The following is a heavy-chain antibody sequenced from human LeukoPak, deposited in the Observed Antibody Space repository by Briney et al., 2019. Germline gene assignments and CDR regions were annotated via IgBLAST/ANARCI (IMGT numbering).Heavy chain of an antibody. CDR1: GGSFSGYY. V-gene: IGHV4-34*01. Sequence: SETLSLTCAVYGGSFSGYYWSWIRQPPGKGLEWIGEINHSGSTNYNPSLKSRVTISVDTSKNQFSLKLSSVTAADTAVYYCASYSSGDAFDIWGQGTMVTVSS. CDR3: ASYSSGDAFDI. CDR2: INHSGST. J-gene: IGHJ3*02. D-gene: IGHD6-19*01.